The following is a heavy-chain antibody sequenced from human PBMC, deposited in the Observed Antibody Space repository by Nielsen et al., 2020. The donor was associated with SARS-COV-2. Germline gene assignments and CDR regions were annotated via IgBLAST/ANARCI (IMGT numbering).Heavy chain of an antibody. CDR2: IYYSGST. Sequence: SATLSLTCTVSGGSISSSSYYWGWIRQPPGKGLEWIGSIYYSGSTYYNPSLKSRVTISVDTSKNQFSLKLSSVTAADTAVYYCAREATQLPHPWAFDIWGQGTMVTVSS. J-gene: IGHJ3*02. D-gene: IGHD2-2*01. CDR3: AREATQLPHPWAFDI. CDR1: GGSISSSSYY. V-gene: IGHV4-39*07.